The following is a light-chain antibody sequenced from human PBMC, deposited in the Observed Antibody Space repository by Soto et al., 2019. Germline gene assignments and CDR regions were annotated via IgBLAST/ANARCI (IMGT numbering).Light chain of an antibody. Sequence: QSALTQPASVSGSPGQSITISCTGTSSDVGSYNLVSWYQQHPGKAPKLMIYEGSKRPSGVSNRFSGSKSGNTASLTISGLQAEDEADSYCCSYAGSSTLGVFGTGTKVTVL. CDR2: EGS. V-gene: IGLV2-23*01. J-gene: IGLJ1*01. CDR1: SSDVGSYNL. CDR3: CSYAGSSTLGV.